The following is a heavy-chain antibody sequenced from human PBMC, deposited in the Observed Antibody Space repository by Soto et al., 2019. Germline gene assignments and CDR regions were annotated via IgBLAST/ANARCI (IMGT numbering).Heavy chain of an antibody. D-gene: IGHD3-10*01. CDR3: ARAPSYYYGSGSYYPPLPYYYYGMDV. CDR1: GFTFSSYS. J-gene: IGHJ6*02. V-gene: IGHV3-21*01. CDR2: ISSSSSYI. Sequence: GGSLRLSCAASGFTFSSYSMNWVRQAPGKGLEWVSSISSSSSYIYYADSVKGRFTISRDNAKNSLYLQMNSLRAEDTAVYYCARAPSYYYGSGSYYPPLPYYYYGMDVWGQGTTVTVSS.